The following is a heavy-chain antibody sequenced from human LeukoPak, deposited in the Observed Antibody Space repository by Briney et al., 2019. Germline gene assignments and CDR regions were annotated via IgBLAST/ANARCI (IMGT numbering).Heavy chain of an antibody. D-gene: IGHD5-18*01. CDR3: ARAGLHLWPTN. J-gene: IGHJ1*01. CDR2: TWYDGSNK. Sequence: GGSLRLSCAASGLTFSSYAMHLVRQAPGKGLEWVAITWYDGSNKSSGNSVRGRFTISRDNSKNTVYLQMNSLRDDDTAVYYCARAGLHLWPTNWGQGTRVSVS. CDR1: GLTFSSYA. V-gene: IGHV3-33*01.